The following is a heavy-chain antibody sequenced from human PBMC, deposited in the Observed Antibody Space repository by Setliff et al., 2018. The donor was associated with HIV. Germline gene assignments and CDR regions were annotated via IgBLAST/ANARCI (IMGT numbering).Heavy chain of an antibody. J-gene: IGHJ6*02. Sequence: SETLSLTCAVSGYSITSVYYWGWIRQPPGKGLEWIGSIYHNGSTYYNPSPKSRVSILVDISKNQFSLKLSSVTAADTAVYYCARLHIRFRSQDWAAVDVWGQGTTVTVSS. D-gene: IGHD3-3*01. CDR2: IYHNGST. CDR1: GYSITSVYY. V-gene: IGHV4-38-2*01. CDR3: ARLHIRFRSQDWAAVDV.